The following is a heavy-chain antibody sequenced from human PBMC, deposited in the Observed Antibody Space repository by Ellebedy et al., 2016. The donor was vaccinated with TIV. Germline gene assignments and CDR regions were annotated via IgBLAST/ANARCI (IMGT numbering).Heavy chain of an antibody. CDR2: IDRDGAAK. CDR1: GFIISNYW. J-gene: IGHJ3*01. Sequence: GASLKISXAGFIISNYWMSWVRQAPGQGLAWVASIDRDGAAKYYVASVEGRFTISRDNAKNSLYLQMNSLRADDTSVYYCARDKGPNTFDVWGLGTKLTVSS. V-gene: IGHV3-7*04. CDR3: ARDKGPNTFDV.